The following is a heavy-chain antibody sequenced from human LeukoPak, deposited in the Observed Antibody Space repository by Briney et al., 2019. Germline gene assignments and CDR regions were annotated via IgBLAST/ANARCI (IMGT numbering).Heavy chain of an antibody. V-gene: IGHV1-2*02. J-gene: IGHJ3*02. CDR1: GYTFTGYY. CDR3: ARVADWNDVGAFDI. CDR2: INPNSGGT. Sequence: GASVKVSCKASGYTFTGYYMHWVRQAPVQGLEWMGWINPNSGGTNYAQKFQGRVTMTRDTSISTAYMELSRLRSNDTAVYYCARVADWNDVGAFDIWGQGTMLTVSS. D-gene: IGHD1-1*01.